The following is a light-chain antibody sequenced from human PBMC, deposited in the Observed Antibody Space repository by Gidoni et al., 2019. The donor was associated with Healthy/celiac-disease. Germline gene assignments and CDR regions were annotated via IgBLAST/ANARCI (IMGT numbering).Light chain of an antibody. J-gene: IGLJ1*01. CDR1: SSDVGGYNY. CDR3: CSYAGSYTYV. V-gene: IGLV2-11*01. CDR2: DVS. Sequence: QSALTQPRSVSASPGQSVTISCTGTSSDVGGYNYGSWYQQHPGQAPNLMIYDVSKRPSGVPDRFSGSKSCNTASLTISGLQAEDEADYYCCSYAGSYTYVFGTGTKVTVL.